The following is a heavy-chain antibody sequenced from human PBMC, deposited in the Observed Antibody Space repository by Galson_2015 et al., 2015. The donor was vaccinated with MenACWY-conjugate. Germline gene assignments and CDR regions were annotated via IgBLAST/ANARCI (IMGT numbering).Heavy chain of an antibody. CDR1: GFTFSSYS. Sequence: SLRLSCAASGFTFSSYSMNWVRQAPGKGLEWVSYITSSSTTIYYADSVKGRFTISRDNAKNSLYLQMNSLRDEDTAVYYCARDPEDYEHVWGTYRPPYFDYWGRGTLLTVSS. CDR3: ARDPEDYEHVWGTYRPPYFDY. V-gene: IGHV3-48*02. D-gene: IGHD3-16*02. J-gene: IGHJ4*02. CDR2: ITSSSTTI.